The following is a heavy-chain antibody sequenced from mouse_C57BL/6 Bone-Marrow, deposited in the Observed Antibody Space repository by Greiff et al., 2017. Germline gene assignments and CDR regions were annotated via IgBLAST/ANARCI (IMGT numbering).Heavy chain of an antibody. V-gene: IGHV1-59*01. D-gene: IGHD2-5*01. J-gene: IGHJ2*01. CDR2: IDPSDSYP. CDR1: GYTFTSYW. CDR3: ARYDSNYVFDY. Sequence: QVQLKQPGAELVRPGTSVKLSCKASGYTFTSYWMHWVKQRPGQGLEWIGVIDPSDSYPNYNQKFKGKATLTVDTSSSTAYMQLSSLTSEDSAVYYCARYDSNYVFDYWGQGTTLTVSS.